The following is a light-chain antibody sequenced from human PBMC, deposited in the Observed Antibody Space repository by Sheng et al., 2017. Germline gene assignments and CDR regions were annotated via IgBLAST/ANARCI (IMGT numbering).Light chain of an antibody. CDR1: QDISDY. V-gene: IGKV1-17*03. J-gene: IGKJ1*01. Sequence: DIQMTQSPSAMSASVGDRVTITCRASQDISDYLVWFRQKPGEVPKRLIYAASSLHSGVPSRFSGSGSGTEFTLTINSLQPEDFATYYCLQHTTYAWTFG. CDR3: LQHTTYAWT. CDR2: AAS.